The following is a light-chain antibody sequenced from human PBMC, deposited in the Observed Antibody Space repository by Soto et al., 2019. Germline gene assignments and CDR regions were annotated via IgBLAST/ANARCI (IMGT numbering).Light chain of an antibody. V-gene: IGLV2-14*01. CDR1: SSDVGGYNY. CDR2: EVS. J-gene: IGLJ1*01. Sequence: QSSLTQPASVSGSPGQSITISCTGTSSDVGGYNYVSWYQQHPGKAPKLMIYEVSNRPSGVSNRFSGSKSGNTASLTISGLQAEDEADYYCSSYTSSRTYVVGHGTKVTVL. CDR3: SSYTSSRTYV.